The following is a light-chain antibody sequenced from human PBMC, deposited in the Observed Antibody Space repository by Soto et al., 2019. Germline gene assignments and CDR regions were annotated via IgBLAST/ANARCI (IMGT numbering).Light chain of an antibody. V-gene: IGLV1-51*01. CDR2: DNH. CDR3: GAWDTSLTTVL. Sequence: SVLTQPPSVSAAPGQKVTISCSGSRSNIGHNYVSWYQHLPGTAPKLLIYDNHKRPSGIPDRFSGSQSGTSATLGITGLQTGDEADYYCGAWDTSLTTVLFGGGTKLTVL. J-gene: IGLJ2*01. CDR1: RSNIGHNY.